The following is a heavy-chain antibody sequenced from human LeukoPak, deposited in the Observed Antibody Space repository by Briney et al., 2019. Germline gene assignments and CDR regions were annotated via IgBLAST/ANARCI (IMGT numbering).Heavy chain of an antibody. Sequence: ASVNVSCTASGYTFTSYYMHWVRQAPGQGLEWMGIINPSGGSTSYAQKFQGRVTMTRDTSTSTVYMELSSLRSEDTAVYYCARASWDYYDSSGYPCYWGRGTLVTVSS. J-gene: IGHJ4*02. CDR3: ARASWDYYDSSGYPCY. D-gene: IGHD3-22*01. V-gene: IGHV1-46*01. CDR2: INPSGGST. CDR1: GYTFTSYY.